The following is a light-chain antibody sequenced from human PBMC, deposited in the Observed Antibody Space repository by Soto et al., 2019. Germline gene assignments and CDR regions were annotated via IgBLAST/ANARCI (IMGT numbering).Light chain of an antibody. CDR2: DVS. J-gene: IGLJ1*01. Sequence: QSALTQPASVSGSPGQSITISCTGTSSDVGGYNYVSWYQQHPGKAPKLMIYDVSNRPSGVSYRFSGSKSGNTASLTISGLQAEDEADYYCSSYTSSSTRVFGTGTEVTVL. V-gene: IGLV2-14*01. CDR1: SSDVGGYNY. CDR3: SSYTSSSTRV.